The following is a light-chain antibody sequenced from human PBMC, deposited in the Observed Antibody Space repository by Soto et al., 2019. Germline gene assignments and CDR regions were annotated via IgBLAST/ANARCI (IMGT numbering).Light chain of an antibody. CDR2: EAS. J-gene: IGKJ1*01. CDR3: QEYDSYKWT. V-gene: IGKV1-5*03. CDR1: QSISSW. Sequence: DIQMTQSPSTLSASVGDRVTITCRASQSISSWLAWYQQKPGKAPKLLISEASSLKNGVPSRFSGSGSGTEFTLTISSLQPDDFATYYCQEYDSYKWTFGQGTKVEIK.